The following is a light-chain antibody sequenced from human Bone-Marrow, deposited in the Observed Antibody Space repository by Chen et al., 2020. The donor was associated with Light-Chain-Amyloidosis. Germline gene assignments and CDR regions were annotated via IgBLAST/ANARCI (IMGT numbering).Light chain of an antibody. CDR1: SSNIGAGYD. Sequence: QSVLTQPPSVSGAPGQRVTISCTGKSSNIGAGYDVHWYQQLPGAAPKLLIYGNGNRPSGVPERFSGFKSGTSASLAITGLLAEDEADYYCQSYDTSLSGSVFGGGTKLTV. V-gene: IGLV1-40*01. CDR3: QSYDTSLSGSV. CDR2: GNG. J-gene: IGLJ3*02.